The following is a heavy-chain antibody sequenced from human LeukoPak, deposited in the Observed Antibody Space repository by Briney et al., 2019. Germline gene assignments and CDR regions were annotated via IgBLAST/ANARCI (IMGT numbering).Heavy chain of an antibody. J-gene: IGHJ3*02. CDR2: IDLAGVYT. CDR3: ASGNSHAFDI. CDR1: GFTFSDYW. V-gene: IGHV3-74*01. Sequence: GGSLRLSCAASGFTFSDYWMHWVRQAPGKGRMWVSTIDLAGVYTTYADSVKGRFTISRDNAKDTLYLQMISLRAEDTAVYYCASGNSHAFDIWGQGTMVTVSS.